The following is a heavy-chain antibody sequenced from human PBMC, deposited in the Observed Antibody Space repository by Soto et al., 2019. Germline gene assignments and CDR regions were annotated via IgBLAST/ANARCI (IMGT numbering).Heavy chain of an antibody. Sequence: EVQLVESGGGLVQPGGSLRLSCAASGFTFSSYSMNWVRQAPGKGLEWVSYISSSSSTIYYADSVKGRFTISRDNAKNSLYMQMNGLRDEDTAGYYCASEYDYGDLNYYYYGRDVWGQGTTVTVSS. D-gene: IGHD4-17*01. CDR1: GFTFSSYS. CDR2: ISSSSSTI. J-gene: IGHJ6*02. CDR3: ASEYDYGDLNYYYYGRDV. V-gene: IGHV3-48*02.